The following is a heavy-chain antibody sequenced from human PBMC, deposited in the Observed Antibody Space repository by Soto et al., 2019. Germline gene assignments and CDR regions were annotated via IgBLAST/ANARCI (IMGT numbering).Heavy chain of an antibody. J-gene: IGHJ4*02. CDR2: IYYSGST. D-gene: IGHD3-10*01. CDR3: ASLRYYYGWGSYYNLDRKIQNGC. Sequence: QVQLQESGPGLVKPSQTLSLTCTVSGGSISSGDYYWSWIRQPPGKGLERMGSIYYSGSTYNNPYLKSRLTRSVDTSKNKFPLKLSSVSAADPAVYFRASLRYYYGWGSYYNLDRKIQNGCWGQGTLVTVSS. CDR1: GGSISSGDYY. V-gene: IGHV4-30-4*01.